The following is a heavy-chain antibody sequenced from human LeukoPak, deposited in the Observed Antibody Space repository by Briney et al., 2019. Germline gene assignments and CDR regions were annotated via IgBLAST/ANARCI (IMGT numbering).Heavy chain of an antibody. CDR1: GGSFSGYY. CDR2: INHSGST. V-gene: IGHV4-34*01. CDR3: ARSELLWFGGVNSGFDY. D-gene: IGHD3-10*01. Sequence: SETLSLTCAVYGGSFSGYYWSWIRQPPGKGLEWIGEINHSGSTNYNPSLKSRVTISVDTSKNQFSLKLSSVTAADTAEYYCARSELLWFGGVNSGFDYWGQGTLVTVSS. J-gene: IGHJ4*02.